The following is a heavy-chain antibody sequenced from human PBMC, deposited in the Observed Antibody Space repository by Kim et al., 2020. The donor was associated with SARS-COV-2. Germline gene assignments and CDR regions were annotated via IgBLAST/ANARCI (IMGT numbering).Heavy chain of an antibody. J-gene: IGHJ4*02. D-gene: IGHD5-12*01. V-gene: IGHV5-51*04. Sequence: RYSPPFQGQVTISADKPISTAYLQWNSLKASDTAMYYCARRLAINYFDFWGQGTLVTVSS. CDR3: ARRLAINYFDF.